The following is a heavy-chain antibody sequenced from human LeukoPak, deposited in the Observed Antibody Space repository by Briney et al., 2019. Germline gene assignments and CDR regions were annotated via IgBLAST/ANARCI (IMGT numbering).Heavy chain of an antibody. CDR3: ARLSKDIVVVAAALAYYFDY. D-gene: IGHD2-2*01. J-gene: IGHJ4*02. CDR2: ISYRGTT. Sequence: SETLSLTCTVSGDSISSHYWSWIRQSPGKQLEYIGYISYRGTTNYNPSLKSRVTMSVGTSNNQFSLRLTSVTAADTAVYYCARLSKDIVVVAAALAYYFDYWGQGALVTVSS. CDR1: GDSISSHY. V-gene: IGHV4-59*08.